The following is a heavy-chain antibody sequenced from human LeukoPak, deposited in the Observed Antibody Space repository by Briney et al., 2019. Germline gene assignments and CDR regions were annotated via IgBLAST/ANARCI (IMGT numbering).Heavy chain of an antibody. V-gene: IGHV3-30*03. D-gene: IGHD3-10*01. CDR1: GFTFSNYG. CDR3: ATERSGRGSLFYYGSGSFYGFAY. J-gene: IGHJ4*02. Sequence: GGSLRLSCAASGFTFSNYGIHWVRQAPGKGLEWVSVIPYDGSKKYYADSVKGRFSISRDNSKNTLYVQMDSLRPEDTAVYYCATERSGRGSLFYYGSGSFYGFAYWGQGTLVTVSS. CDR2: IPYDGSKK.